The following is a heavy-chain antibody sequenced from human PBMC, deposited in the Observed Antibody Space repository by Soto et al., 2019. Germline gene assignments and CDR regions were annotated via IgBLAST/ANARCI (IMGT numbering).Heavy chain of an antibody. CDR2: IRSKANSYAT. CDR1: GFTFSGSA. J-gene: IGHJ5*02. CDR3: TRASQYCSGRSCNGS. V-gene: IGHV3-73*01. Sequence: EVQLVESGGGFVQPGGSLNLSCAASGFTFSGSAMHWVRQASGKGLEWVGRIRSKANSYATADAASVKGSFTISRDDSKNTAYLQMNSLKAEDPAVYYCTRASQYCSGRSCNGSWGQGTLVTVSS. D-gene: IGHD2-15*01.